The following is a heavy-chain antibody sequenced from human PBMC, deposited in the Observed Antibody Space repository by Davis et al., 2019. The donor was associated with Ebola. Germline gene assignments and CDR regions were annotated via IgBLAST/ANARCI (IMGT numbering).Heavy chain of an antibody. CDR2: INSDGSST. Sequence: GESLKISCAASGFTVSRNHMSWVRQAPGKGLVWVSRINSDGSSTSYADSVKGRFTISRDNAKNTLYLQMNSLRAEDTAVYYCVRGRHNSLHYFDYWGQGTLVTVSS. J-gene: IGHJ4*02. CDR1: GFTVSRNH. CDR3: VRGRHNSLHYFDY. V-gene: IGHV3-74*01. D-gene: IGHD3-16*01.